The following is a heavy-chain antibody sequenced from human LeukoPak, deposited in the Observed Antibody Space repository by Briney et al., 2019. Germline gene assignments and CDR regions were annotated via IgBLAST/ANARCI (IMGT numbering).Heavy chain of an antibody. D-gene: IGHD2-2*01. CDR3: ARPAVIPAAPGVYAFDI. CDR1: GGSFSGYY. V-gene: IGHV4-34*01. CDR2: INHSGST. J-gene: IGHJ3*02. Sequence: SETLSLTCAVYGGSFSGYYWSWIRQPPGKGLEWIGEINHSGSTNYNPSLKSRLTVSVDTSKNQFSLKLSSVTAADTAVYYCARPAVIPAAPGVYAFDIWGQGTTVTVSS.